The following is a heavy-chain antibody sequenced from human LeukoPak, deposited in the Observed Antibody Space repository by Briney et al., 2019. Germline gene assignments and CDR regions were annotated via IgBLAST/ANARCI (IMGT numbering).Heavy chain of an antibody. V-gene: IGHV3-30*18. CDR1: GFSFSTYG. CDR2: ISYDGSDK. D-gene: IGHD2-2*01. Sequence: GGSLRLSCAASGFSFSTYGMRWVRQAPGKGLQWVAVISYDGSDKYYGDSVKGRFTVSRDNSKNTLYLQMNSLRAEDTAVYYCAKLGCSSTRCYTNYWGQGTLVTVSS. J-gene: IGHJ4*02. CDR3: AKLGCSSTRCYTNY.